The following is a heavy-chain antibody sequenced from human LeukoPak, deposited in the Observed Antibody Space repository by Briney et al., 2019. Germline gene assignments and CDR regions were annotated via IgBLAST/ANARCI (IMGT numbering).Heavy chain of an antibody. D-gene: IGHD4-17*01. CDR3: ARAAPTVTRNYFDY. CDR1: GGSISSGSYY. Sequence: PSETLSLTCTVSGGSISSGSYYWGWVRQPAGKGLGWVGRIYTSGSTNNNPSRKSRVTISVNTCKNQFSLKLSSLTAAHTAVYYCARAAPTVTRNYFDYSGQGTLVTVSS. J-gene: IGHJ4*02. CDR2: IYTSGST. V-gene: IGHV4-61*02.